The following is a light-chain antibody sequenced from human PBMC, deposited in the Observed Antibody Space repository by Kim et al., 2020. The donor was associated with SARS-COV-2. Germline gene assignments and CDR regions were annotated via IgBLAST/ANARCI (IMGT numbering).Light chain of an antibody. CDR1: QSSSGW. J-gene: IGKJ1*01. V-gene: IGKV1-5*03. CDR3: QQYDSYFQT. Sequence: DIQLTQSPSTLTASVGDRVTITCRAGQSSSGWLAWYQQKPGKAPKLLMYKTSTLETGVPSRFSGSESGTEFTLTISSLQPDDFATYYCQQYDSYFQTFGQGTKVDIK. CDR2: KTS.